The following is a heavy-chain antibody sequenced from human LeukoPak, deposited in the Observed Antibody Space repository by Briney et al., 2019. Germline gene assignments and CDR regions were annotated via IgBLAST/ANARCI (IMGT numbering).Heavy chain of an antibody. CDR2: ISYDGSYK. CDR1: GFSFSDYA. Sequence: GGSLRLSCAASGFSFSDYAMHWVRQAPGKGLEWVAVISYDGSYKYYADSVKGRFTISRDHSKNTLYLQMNSLRAEDTAIYYCAELGITMIGGVWGKGTMVTISS. D-gene: IGHD3-10*02. V-gene: IGHV3-30*04. CDR3: AELGITMIGGV. J-gene: IGHJ6*04.